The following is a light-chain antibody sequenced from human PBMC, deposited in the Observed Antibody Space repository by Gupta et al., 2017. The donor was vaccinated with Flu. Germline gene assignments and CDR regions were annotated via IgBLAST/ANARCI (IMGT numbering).Light chain of an antibody. J-gene: IGKJ2*03. CDR3: KQALQTSRS. CDR1: QSLLHSNGYNY. V-gene: IGKV2-28*01. Sequence: DIVMYQSPLPLPVTPGEPASISCRSSQSLLHSNGYNYLEWYLQKPGQSPQLLIYLGSNRASGVPDMCSGSGSGADFTLKISRVEAEDVGVYYYKQALQTSRSFGQGTKLEIK. CDR2: LGS.